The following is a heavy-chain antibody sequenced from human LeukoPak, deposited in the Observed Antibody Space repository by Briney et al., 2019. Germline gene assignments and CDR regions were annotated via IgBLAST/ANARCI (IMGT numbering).Heavy chain of an antibody. CDR1: GGTFSSYA. CDR2: IIPIFCTA. V-gene: IGHV1-69*13. CDR3: ARDLTDHYYGRDYYYYMDV. Sequence: GASVKVSCKASGGTFSSYAISWVRQAPGQGLEWMGGIIPIFCTANYAQKFQGRVTITADESTSTAYMELSSLRSEDTAVYYCARDLTDHYYGRDYYYYMDVWGKGTTVTISS. D-gene: IGHD3-10*01. J-gene: IGHJ6*03.